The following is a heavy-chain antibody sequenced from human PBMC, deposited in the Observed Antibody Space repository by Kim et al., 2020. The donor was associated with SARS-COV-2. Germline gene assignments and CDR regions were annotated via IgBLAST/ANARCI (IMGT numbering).Heavy chain of an antibody. CDR2: INTNTGNP. J-gene: IGHJ2*01. CDR1: GYTFTSYA. Sequence: ASVKVSCKASGYTFTSYAMNWVRQAPGQGLEWMGWINTNTGNPTYAQGFTGRFVFSLDTSVSTAYLQISSLKAEDTAVYYCARLLKPVAGTGWYFDLWGRGTLVTVSS. D-gene: IGHD6-19*01. CDR3: ARLLKPVAGTGWYFDL. V-gene: IGHV7-4-1*02.